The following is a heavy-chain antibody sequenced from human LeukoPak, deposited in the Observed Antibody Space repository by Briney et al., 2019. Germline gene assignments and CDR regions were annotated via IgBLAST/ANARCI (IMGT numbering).Heavy chain of an antibody. CDR1: GFTISDHY. V-gene: IGHV3-72*01. D-gene: IGHD3-22*01. CDR3: ARAGDYYSTGDC. Sequence: GGSLRLSCAASGFTISDHYMDWVRQAPGKGLEWVGRSRNKANRYTTEYAASVKGRFTISRDDSNNSLYLLMSSLKTDDTAVYYCARAGDYYSTGDCWGQGTLVTVSS. CDR2: SRNKANRYTT. J-gene: IGHJ4*02.